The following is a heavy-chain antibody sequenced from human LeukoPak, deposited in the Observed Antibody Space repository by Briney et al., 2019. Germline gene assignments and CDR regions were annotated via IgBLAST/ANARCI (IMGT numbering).Heavy chain of an antibody. J-gene: IGHJ5*02. CDR1: VGTFSRYP. Sequence: VASVKDSCKASVGTFSRYPISWVRQAPAKGVEGMGGIIPIFGTANYAQKFQGRVTNTGDESTSTAYMELSSLRSEDTAVYYCAREALTIFGVVIEGWGPWFDPWGQGTLVTVSS. CDR3: AREALTIFGVVIEGWGPWFDP. CDR2: IIPIFGTA. D-gene: IGHD3-3*01. V-gene: IGHV1-69*13.